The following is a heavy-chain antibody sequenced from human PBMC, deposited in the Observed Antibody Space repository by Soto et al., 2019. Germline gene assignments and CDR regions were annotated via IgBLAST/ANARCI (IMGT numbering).Heavy chain of an antibody. J-gene: IGHJ4*02. V-gene: IGHV6-1*01. D-gene: IGHD6-13*01. Sequence: PSQTLSLTCAISVDSVSSNSAAWNLIIQSPSRGLGWLLSTYYMSEWYNDYSVSVKSRITINPDTSKNQFSLQLNSVTPEDTAVYYCARALNSSSWYPYYFDYWGQGTLVTVSS. CDR2: TYYMSEWYN. CDR1: VDSVSSNSAA. CDR3: ARALNSSSWYPYYFDY.